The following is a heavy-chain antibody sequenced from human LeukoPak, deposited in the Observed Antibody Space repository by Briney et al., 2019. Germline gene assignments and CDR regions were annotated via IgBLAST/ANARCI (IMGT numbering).Heavy chain of an antibody. CDR3: ARDRHYDSSGDYYYYMDV. CDR1: GYSISSGYY. V-gene: IGHV4-38-2*02. J-gene: IGHJ6*03. D-gene: IGHD3-22*01. Sequence: SETLSLTCTVSGYSISSGYYWGWIRQPPGKGLEWIGRIYTSGSTNYNPSLKSRVTMSVDTSKNQFSLKLSSVTAADTAVYYCARDRHYDSSGDYYYYMDVWGKGTTVTISS. CDR2: IYTSGST.